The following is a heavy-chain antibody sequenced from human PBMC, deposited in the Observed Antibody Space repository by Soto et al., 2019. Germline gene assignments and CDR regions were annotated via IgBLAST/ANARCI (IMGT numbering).Heavy chain of an antibody. CDR3: ARGQEGVVATH. J-gene: IGHJ4*02. Sequence: QVQLQQWGAGLLKPSETLSLNCAVTGGSLSGYYWSWIRQPPGKGLEWIGEVKDGGHTNYSPSLRGXXTXSKXTPNNQFSRRLNSVTAADTGVYYCARGQEGVVATHWDQGSLVTVSS. CDR1: GGSLSGYY. D-gene: IGHD5-12*01. V-gene: IGHV4-34*01. CDR2: VKDGGHT.